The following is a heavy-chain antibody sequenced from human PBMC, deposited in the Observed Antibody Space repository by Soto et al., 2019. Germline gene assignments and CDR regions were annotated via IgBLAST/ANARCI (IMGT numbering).Heavy chain of an antibody. J-gene: IGHJ4*02. D-gene: IGHD3-10*01. CDR3: ARDTYGSGAGY. V-gene: IGHV1-18*01. CDR2: ISAYNGNT. Sequence: QVQLVQSGAEVKKPGASVKVSCKASGYTFTSYGISWVRQAPGQGLEWMGWISAYNGNTNYAQKLQGRVTMTADTATSTAYMELRSLTADDQAVYYFARDTYGSGAGYWGQGSLVTVSS. CDR1: GYTFTSYG.